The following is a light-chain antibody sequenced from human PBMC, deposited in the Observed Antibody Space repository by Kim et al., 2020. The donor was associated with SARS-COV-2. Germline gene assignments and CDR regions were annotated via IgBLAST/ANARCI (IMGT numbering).Light chain of an antibody. J-gene: IGLJ1*01. CDR3: NSRDSSGNHYV. V-gene: IGLV3-19*01. CDR1: SLRSYY. CDR2: GKN. Sequence: ALGQTVRITCQRDSLRSYYASWYQQTPGQAPVLVIYGKNNRPSGIPDRFSGSSSGNTASLTITGAQAEDEADYYCNSRDSSGNHYVFGTGTKVTVL.